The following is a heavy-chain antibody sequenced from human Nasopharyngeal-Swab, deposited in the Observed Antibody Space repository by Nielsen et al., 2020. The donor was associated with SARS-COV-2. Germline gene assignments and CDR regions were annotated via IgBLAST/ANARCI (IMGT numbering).Heavy chain of an antibody. Sequence: GESLKISCTGAGFTFGDYAMSWFRQAPGKGLEWVGFIRRKSYGATIEYAASVRGRFIISRDDSKGIAYLQMNRLKTEDTAVYYCAKERGATAPKNYFYSWGLGTLVTVSP. CDR2: IRRKSYGATI. V-gene: IGHV3-49*03. J-gene: IGHJ4*02. D-gene: IGHD1-26*01. CDR3: AKERGATAPKNYFYS. CDR1: GFTFGDYA.